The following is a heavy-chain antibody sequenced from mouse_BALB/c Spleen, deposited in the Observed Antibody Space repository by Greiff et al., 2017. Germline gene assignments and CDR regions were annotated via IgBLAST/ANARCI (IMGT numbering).Heavy chain of an antibody. J-gene: IGHJ3*01. Sequence: EVKLVESGGGLVKPGGSLKLSCAASGFTFSSYAMSWVRQTPEKRLEWVASISSGGSTYYPDSVKGRFTISRDNARNILYLPMSSLRSEDTAMYYCARGFYDYDVWFAYWGQGTLVTVSA. CDR3: ARGFYDYDVWFAY. D-gene: IGHD2-4*01. CDR2: ISSGGST. V-gene: IGHV5-6-5*01. CDR1: GFTFSSYA.